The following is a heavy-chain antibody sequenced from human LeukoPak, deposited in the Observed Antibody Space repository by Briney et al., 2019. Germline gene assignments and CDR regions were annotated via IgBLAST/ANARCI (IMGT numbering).Heavy chain of an antibody. CDR3: ARADWGDYGGYFDY. J-gene: IGHJ4*02. CDR2: INPNSGNT. Sequence: INPNSGNTGYAQKFQGRVTMTRNTSISTAYMELSSLRSEDTAVYYCARADWGDYGGYFDYWGQGTLVTVSS. V-gene: IGHV1-8*01. D-gene: IGHD4-17*01.